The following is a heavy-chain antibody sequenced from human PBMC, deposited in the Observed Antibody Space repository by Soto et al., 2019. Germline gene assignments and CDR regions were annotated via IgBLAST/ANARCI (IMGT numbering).Heavy chain of an antibody. V-gene: IGHV1-58*01. J-gene: IGHJ4*02. D-gene: IGHD3-16*01. CDR2: ISVGSGNT. Sequence: SVEVSCKASGFTFTSSAVQWVRQARGQGLEWIGWISVGSGNTNYAQKLQGRVTMTTDTSTSTAYMELRSLRSDDTAVYYCARRYGGNFDYWGQGTLVTVSS. CDR1: GFTFTSSA. CDR3: ARRYGGNFDY.